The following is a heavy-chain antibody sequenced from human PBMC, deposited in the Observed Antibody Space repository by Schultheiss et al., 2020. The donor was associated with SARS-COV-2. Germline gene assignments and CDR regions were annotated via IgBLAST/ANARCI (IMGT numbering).Heavy chain of an antibody. J-gene: IGHJ6*02. Sequence: SETLSLTCTVSGGSISSGVYYWSWIRQRPGKGLEWIGYIYHSGSTYYNPSHKSRVTISVDRAKNQFSMKLSSVTDADTDVDYCARFLVVGCGMDVWGQGTTVTVSS. CDR1: GGSISSGVYY. V-gene: IGHV4-30-2*01. CDR2: IYHSGST. CDR3: ARFLVVGCGMDV. D-gene: IGHD2-15*01.